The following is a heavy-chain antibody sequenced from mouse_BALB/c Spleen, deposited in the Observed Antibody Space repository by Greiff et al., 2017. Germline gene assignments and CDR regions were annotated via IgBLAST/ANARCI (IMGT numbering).Heavy chain of an antibody. J-gene: IGHJ2*01. CDR2: ISCYNGAT. Sequence: LVKPGASVKISCKASGYSFTGYYMHWVKQSHGKSLEWIGYISCYNGATSYNQKFKGKATLTVDTSSSTAYMQFNSLTSEDSAVYYGARGNYRYGPYFDYWGQGTTLTVSS. CDR3: ARGNYRYGPYFDY. CDR1: GYSFTGYY. D-gene: IGHD2-14*01. V-gene: IGHV1S34*01.